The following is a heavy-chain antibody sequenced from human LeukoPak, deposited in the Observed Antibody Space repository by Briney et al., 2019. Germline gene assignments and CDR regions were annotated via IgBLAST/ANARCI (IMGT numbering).Heavy chain of an antibody. CDR3: ASLFGATPAYYYYGMDV. CDR2: INSDGSST. J-gene: IGHJ6*02. D-gene: IGHD1-26*01. CDR1: GFTFGSDW. Sequence: PGGSLRLSCAASGFTFGSDWMHWVRQAPGKGLMWVSRINSDGSSTAYADSVKGRFTISRDNARNTLYLQMNSLRAEDTAVYYCASLFGATPAYYYYGMDVWGQGTTVTVSS. V-gene: IGHV3-74*01.